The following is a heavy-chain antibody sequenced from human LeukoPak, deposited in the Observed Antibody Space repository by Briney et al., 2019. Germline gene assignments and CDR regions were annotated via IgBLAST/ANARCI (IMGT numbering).Heavy chain of an antibody. V-gene: IGHV1-46*01. D-gene: IGHD6-13*01. CDR1: GYTFTSYY. CDR3: ARPGARIAAAGTRSGYFDY. J-gene: IGHJ4*01. CDR2: INPSGGST. Sequence: ASVKVSCKASGYTFTSYYMHWVRQAPGQGLEWMGIINPSGGSTSYAQKFQGRVTMTRDMSTSTAYMELSSLRSEDTAVYYCARPGARIAAAGTRSGYFDYWGQEPWSPSPQ.